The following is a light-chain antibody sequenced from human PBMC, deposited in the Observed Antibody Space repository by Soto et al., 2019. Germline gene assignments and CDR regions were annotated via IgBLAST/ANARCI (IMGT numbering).Light chain of an antibody. CDR1: QGINIF. J-gene: IGKJ1*01. V-gene: IGKV1-9*01. CDR2: AAS. Sequence: DVQWRQSTYFQCASVGDRVTISCRASQGINIFLAWFQQKPGKAPNLLISAASTLQSGVPSRFSGSGSGTEFTLTINSLQPDDFATYYCQQYDIYYTIGQGTKVDIK. CDR3: QQYDIYYT.